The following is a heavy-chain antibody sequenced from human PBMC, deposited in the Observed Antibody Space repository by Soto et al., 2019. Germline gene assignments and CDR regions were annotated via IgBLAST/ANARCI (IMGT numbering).Heavy chain of an antibody. CDR2: INPNSGGT. J-gene: IGHJ6*02. D-gene: IGHD2-8*01. V-gene: IGHV1-2*04. CDR1: GYTFTGYY. Sequence: ASVKVSCKASGYTFTGYYMHWVRQAPGQGLEWMGWINPNSGGTNYAQKFQGWVTMTRDTSISTAYMELSRLRSDDTAVYYCARDAQAKTNTRYGMDVWGQGTTVTVSS. CDR3: ARDAQAKTNTRYGMDV.